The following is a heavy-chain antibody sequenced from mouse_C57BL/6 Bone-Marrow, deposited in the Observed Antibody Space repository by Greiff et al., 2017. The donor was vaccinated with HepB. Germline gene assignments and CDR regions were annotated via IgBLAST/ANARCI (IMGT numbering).Heavy chain of an antibody. V-gene: IGHV1-55*01. CDR1: GYTFTSYW. CDR3: ARSEIYYGNYVGYYFDY. D-gene: IGHD2-1*01. Sequence: QLQQPGAELVKPGASVKMSCKASGYTFTSYWITWVKQRPGQGLEWIGDIYPGSGSTNYNEKFKSKATLTVDTSSSTAYMQLSSLTSEDSAVYYCARSEIYYGNYVGYYFDYWGQGTTLTVSS. CDR2: IYPGSGST. J-gene: IGHJ2*01.